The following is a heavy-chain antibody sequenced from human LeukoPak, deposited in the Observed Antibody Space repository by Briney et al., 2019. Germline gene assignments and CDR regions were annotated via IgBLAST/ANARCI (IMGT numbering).Heavy chain of an antibody. Sequence: SSETLSLTCTVSGGSISSYYWSWIRQPAGKGLEWIGRFYASGSTNYNPSLKSRVTMSVDTSKNQFSLNLSSVTAADTAVYYCARQGEYYYYMDVWGKGTTVTVSS. D-gene: IGHD3-16*01. CDR2: FYASGST. CDR1: GGSISSYY. CDR3: ARQGEYYYYMDV. V-gene: IGHV4-4*07. J-gene: IGHJ6*03.